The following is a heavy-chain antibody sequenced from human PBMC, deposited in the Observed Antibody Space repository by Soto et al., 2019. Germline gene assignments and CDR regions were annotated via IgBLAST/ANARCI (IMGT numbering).Heavy chain of an antibody. J-gene: IGHJ6*02. CDR1: GYSFTSYW. Sequence: PGESLKISCKASGYSFTSYWISWVRQMPGIGLEWMGIIYPGDSDTRYSPSFQGQVTISADKSISTAYLQWSSLKASDTAMYYCARTSAAGKYYYGMAVWGQGTTVTVSS. D-gene: IGHD6-13*01. V-gene: IGHV5-51*01. CDR3: ARTSAAGKYYYGMAV. CDR2: IYPGDSDT.